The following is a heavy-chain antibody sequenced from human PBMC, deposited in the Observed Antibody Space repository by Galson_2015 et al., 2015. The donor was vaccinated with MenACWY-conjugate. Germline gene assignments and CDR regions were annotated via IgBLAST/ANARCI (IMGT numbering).Heavy chain of an antibody. Sequence: SLRLSCAASGFTFSNAWMNWVRQAPGKGLEWVGRIKSKTDGGTTDYAAPVKGRFTISRDDSKNTLYLQMNSLKTEDTAVYYCTTGYSSSWYWFDPWGQGTLVTVSS. J-gene: IGHJ5*02. CDR1: GFTFSNAW. CDR2: IKSKTDGGTT. D-gene: IGHD6-13*01. CDR3: TTGYSSSWYWFDP. V-gene: IGHV3-15*07.